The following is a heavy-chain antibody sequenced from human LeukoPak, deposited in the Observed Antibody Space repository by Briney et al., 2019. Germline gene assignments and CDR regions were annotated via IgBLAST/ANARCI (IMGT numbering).Heavy chain of an antibody. CDR1: GFTFSSYS. D-gene: IGHD5-18*01. CDR2: ISSSSSYI. V-gene: IGHV3-21*01. J-gene: IGHJ4*02. Sequence: GGSLRLSCAASGFTFSSYSMNWVRQAPGKGLEWVSSISSSSSYIYYADSVKGRFTISRDNAKNSLYLQMNSLRAEDTAVYYCAGGGYSYGGGFDYWGQGTLVTVSS. CDR3: AGGGYSYGGGFDY.